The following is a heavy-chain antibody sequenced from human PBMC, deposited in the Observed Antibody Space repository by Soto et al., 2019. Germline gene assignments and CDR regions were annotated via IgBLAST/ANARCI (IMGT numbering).Heavy chain of an antibody. J-gene: IGHJ6*02. V-gene: IGHV1-18*01. Sequence: QEQLVQSGAEVKNPGASVKVSCKASGYTFTRYGIGWARQAPGQGLEWMGWINTYNGNTNYAQNVQGRVTLTTDTSTSTADMELRSLRSNDTTIYYCPMVDVYLTPSPQDVWGQGTTVIVSS. CDR3: PMVDVYLTPSPQDV. CDR1: GYTFTRYG. D-gene: IGHD2-8*01. CDR2: INTYNGNT.